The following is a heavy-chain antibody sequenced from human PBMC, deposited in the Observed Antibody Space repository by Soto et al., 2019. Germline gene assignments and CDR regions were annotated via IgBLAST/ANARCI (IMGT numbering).Heavy chain of an antibody. V-gene: IGHV3-15*01. CDR2: IKCKSDGETT. J-gene: IGHJ5*01. D-gene: IGHD6-6*01. Sequence: EVQLVESGGGLVKTGGSLRLSCAASGFTFSNAWMTWVRQAPGKGLEWVGRIKCKSDGETTDYAAPVNGRFTISRKDSRNTLNLQMNSQNTEDTAVYYCTTDGTYRRSSVWFDPWGQGTLVTVSS. CDR3: TTDGTYRRSSVWFDP. CDR1: GFTFSNAW.